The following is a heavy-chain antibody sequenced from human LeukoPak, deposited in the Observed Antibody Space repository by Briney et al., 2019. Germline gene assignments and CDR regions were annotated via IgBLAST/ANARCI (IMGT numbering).Heavy chain of an antibody. J-gene: IGHJ5*02. CDR2: IYYSGST. Sequence: SETLSLTCTVSGGSISSSSYYWGWIRQPPGKGLEWIGSIYYSGSTYYNPSLKSRVTISVDTSKNQFSLKLSSVTAADTAVYYCASGVDCSSTSCYLNWSDPWGQGTLVTVSS. CDR1: GGSISSSSYY. CDR3: ASGVDCSSTSCYLNWSDP. V-gene: IGHV4-39*01. D-gene: IGHD2-2*01.